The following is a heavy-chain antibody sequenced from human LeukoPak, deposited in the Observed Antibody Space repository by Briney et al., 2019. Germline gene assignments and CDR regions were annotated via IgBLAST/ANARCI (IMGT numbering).Heavy chain of an antibody. CDR3: ARPYRSSITCSPDVVNY. J-gene: IGHJ4*02. CDR1: GYTLKNYY. V-gene: IGHV5-51*01. D-gene: IGHD2-2*01. CDR2: ISPGDSDA. Sequence: GESLVIYFHGSGYTLKNYYFDWVRQMPGKGLEWMGIISPGDSDARYSPSFQGQVTISADKSISTAYLRWSSLKASDTAIYYCARPYRSSITCSPDVVNYWGQGTLVTVSS.